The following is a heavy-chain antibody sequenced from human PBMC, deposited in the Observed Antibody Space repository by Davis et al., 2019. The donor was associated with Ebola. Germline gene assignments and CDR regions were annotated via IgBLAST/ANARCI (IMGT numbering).Heavy chain of an antibody. V-gene: IGHV3-23*01. J-gene: IGHJ6*02. CDR2: ISGSGGST. D-gene: IGHD1-14*01. CDR1: GFTFSSYA. Sequence: GGSLRLSCAASGFTFSSYAMSWVRQAPGKGLEWVSVISGSGGSTYYAESVKGRFTISRDNSKNTLYLQMISLRAEDTAVYYCAKGYGIRDGMDVWGQGTTVTVSS. CDR3: AKGYGIRDGMDV.